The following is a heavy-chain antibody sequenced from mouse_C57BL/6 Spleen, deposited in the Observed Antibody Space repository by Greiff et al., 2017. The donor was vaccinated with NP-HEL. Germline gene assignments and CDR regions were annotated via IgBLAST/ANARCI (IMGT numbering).Heavy chain of an antibody. Sequence: VQLQQSGAELVKPGASVKVSCKASGYTFTSYWMHWVKQRPGQGLEWIGRIHPSDSETNYNQKFKGKATLTVDKSSSTAYMQLSSLTSEDSAVDDCAITDDDDEEMDYWGQGTTLTVSS. D-gene: IGHD2-4*01. CDR1: GYTFTSYW. CDR3: AITDDDDEEMDY. J-gene: IGHJ2*01. V-gene: IGHV1-74*01. CDR2: IHPSDSET.